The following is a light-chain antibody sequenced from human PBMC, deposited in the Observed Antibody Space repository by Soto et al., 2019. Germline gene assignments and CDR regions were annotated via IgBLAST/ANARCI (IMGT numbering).Light chain of an antibody. CDR3: EQYGSSPRT. V-gene: IGKV3-20*01. Sequence: EIVLTQSPGTLSLSXGERATLSXXASQSVSSNYFAWYQQKPGQAPRLLIYGISSRATGIPDRXSGSGSGTDFSLTISRLEPEDFAXYYCEQYGSSPRTFGQGTKVEIK. J-gene: IGKJ1*01. CDR1: QSVSSNY. CDR2: GIS.